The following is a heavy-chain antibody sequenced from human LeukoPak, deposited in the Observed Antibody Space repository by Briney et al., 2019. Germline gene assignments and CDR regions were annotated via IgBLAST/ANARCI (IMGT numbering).Heavy chain of an antibody. Sequence: SETLSLTCAVSGGSISSSNWWSWVSQPPGKGLEWIGTIYNGGTTNYNPSLKSRVTISVAKSKNQFSLNLSSLTAADTAVYYCATVDIAWVYLIWGRGTLVTVSS. V-gene: IGHV4-4*02. CDR1: GGSISSSNW. D-gene: IGHD5-12*01. J-gene: IGHJ4*02. CDR3: ATVDIAWVYLI. CDR2: IYNGGTT.